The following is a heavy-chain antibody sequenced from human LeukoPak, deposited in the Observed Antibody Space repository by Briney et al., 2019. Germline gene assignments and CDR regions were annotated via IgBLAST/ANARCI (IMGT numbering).Heavy chain of an antibody. V-gene: IGHV4-34*01. CDR1: GGSISSYY. Sequence: PSETLSLTCTVSGGSISSYYWSWIRQPPGKGLEWIGEISHSGSTNYNPSLKSRVTISVDTSKNQFSLKLSSVTAADTAVYYCARRDFWSGYYFFDYWGQGTLVTVSS. J-gene: IGHJ4*02. CDR3: ARRDFWSGYYFFDY. CDR2: ISHSGST. D-gene: IGHD3-3*01.